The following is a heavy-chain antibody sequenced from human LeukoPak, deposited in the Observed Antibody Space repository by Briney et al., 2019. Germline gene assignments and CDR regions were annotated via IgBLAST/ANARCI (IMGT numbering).Heavy chain of an antibody. CDR2: AGWAGGTT. V-gene: IGHV3-43*01. CDR3: ARELDTMFFDY. J-gene: IGHJ4*01. CDR1: GFNFDRYT. Sequence: GGSLRLSCATSGFNFDRYTIHWVRQAPGKGLEWVSLAGWAGGTTFYSDSVRGRFTISRDSGRKSVYLQMNSLTTDDTAFYFCARELDTMFFDYWGQEPWSPSPQ. D-gene: IGHD3-10*02.